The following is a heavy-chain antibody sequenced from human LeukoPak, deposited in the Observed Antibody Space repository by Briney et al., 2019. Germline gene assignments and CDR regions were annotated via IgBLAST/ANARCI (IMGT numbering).Heavy chain of an antibody. V-gene: IGHV3-23*01. J-gene: IGHJ4*02. Sequence: GGSLRLPCAVSGFTFSSYAMSWVRQAPGKGLECVSGISGSGGSTHYADSVRGRFTISRDTSKNTLFLQMNSLRAEDTAVYYCAKLMGYYYGSGSCPDYWGQGTLVTVSS. CDR1: GFTFSSYA. CDR3: AKLMGYYYGSGSCPDY. D-gene: IGHD3-10*01. CDR2: ISGSGGST.